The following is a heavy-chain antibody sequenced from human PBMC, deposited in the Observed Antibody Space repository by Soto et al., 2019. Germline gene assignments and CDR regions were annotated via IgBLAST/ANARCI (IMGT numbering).Heavy chain of an antibody. CDR1: GFTFGDHA. CDR3: ARDPYSTTWSGVDY. Sequence: GGSLRLSCAASGFTFGDHAMSWVRQAPGKGLEWVSVISGSGGITYYEDSVKGRFTISRDNAKNTLYLQMNSLRAEDTAVYYCARDPYSTTWSGVDYWGQGTLVTVSS. J-gene: IGHJ4*02. D-gene: IGHD6-13*01. V-gene: IGHV3-23*01. CDR2: ISGSGGIT.